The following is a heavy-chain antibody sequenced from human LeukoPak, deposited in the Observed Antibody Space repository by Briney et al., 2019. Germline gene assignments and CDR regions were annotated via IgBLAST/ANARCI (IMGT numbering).Heavy chain of an antibody. D-gene: IGHD3-10*01. J-gene: IGHJ4*02. V-gene: IGHV3-66*01. CDR1: GFTFSSNF. CDR3: AKKGGTRQYYGSGSYYNY. CDR2: IYTGGGT. Sequence: TGGSLRLSCAVSGFTFSSNFMSWVRQAPGXGLEWVSVIYTGGGTYYSESVKGRFTIFRDNSKNKLYLQLNSLRAEDTAVYYCAKKGGTRQYYGSGSYYNYWGQGTLVTVSS.